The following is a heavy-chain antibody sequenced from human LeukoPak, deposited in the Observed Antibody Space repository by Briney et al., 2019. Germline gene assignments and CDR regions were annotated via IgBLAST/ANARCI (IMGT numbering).Heavy chain of an antibody. J-gene: IGHJ5*02. CDR1: GGTFSSYA. D-gene: IGHD3-22*01. CDR2: IIPILGIA. V-gene: IGHV1-69*04. Sequence: GASVKVSCKASGGTFSSYAISWVRQAPGQGLEWMGRIIPILGIANYAQKFQGRVTITADKSTSTAYMELSSLRSEDTAVYYCAREIRSGYYLWFDPWGQGTLVTVSS. CDR3: AREIRSGYYLWFDP.